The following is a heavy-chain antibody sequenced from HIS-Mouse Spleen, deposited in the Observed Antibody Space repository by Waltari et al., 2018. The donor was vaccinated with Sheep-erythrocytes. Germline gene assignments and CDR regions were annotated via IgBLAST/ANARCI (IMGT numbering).Heavy chain of an antibody. D-gene: IGHD2-8*01. CDR2: ISYEGSNK. CDR1: GFTFSSYG. CDR3: AKGDAMVYDAFDI. J-gene: IGHJ3*02. Sequence: QVQLVESGGGVVQPGRSLRLSCAASGFTFSSYGMHWVRQAPGKGLEWVAVISYEGSNKYYADSVKGRFTISRDNSKNKLYLQMTSLRAEDTAVYYCAKGDAMVYDAFDIWGQGTMVTVSS. V-gene: IGHV3-30*18.